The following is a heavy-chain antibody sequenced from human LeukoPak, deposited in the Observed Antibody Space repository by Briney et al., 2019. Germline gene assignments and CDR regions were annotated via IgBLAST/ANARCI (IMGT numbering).Heavy chain of an antibody. D-gene: IGHD6-6*01. CDR2: IYPGDSDT. V-gene: IGHV5-51*01. Sequence: GASLKISFKGSGYRFTSYWIGWGRQMPGKGLEWMGIIYPGDSDTRYSPSFQGQVTISADKSISTAYLQWSSLKASDTAMYYCARRGSSSGFDYWGQGTLVTVSS. CDR3: ARRGSSSGFDY. CDR1: GYRFTSYW. J-gene: IGHJ4*02.